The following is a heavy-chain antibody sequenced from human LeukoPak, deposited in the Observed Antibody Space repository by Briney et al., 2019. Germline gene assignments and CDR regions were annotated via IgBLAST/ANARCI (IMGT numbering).Heavy chain of an antibody. CDR2: IYYSGST. Sequence: SETLSLTCAVYGGSFSGYYWSWIRQPPGKGLEWIGYIYYSGSTNYNPSLKSRVTISVDTSKNQFSLKLTSVTAADTAVYYCARAVAAPGAFDIWGQGTMVTVSS. CDR3: ARAVAAPGAFDI. CDR1: GGSFSGYY. V-gene: IGHV4-59*01. J-gene: IGHJ3*02. D-gene: IGHD6-19*01.